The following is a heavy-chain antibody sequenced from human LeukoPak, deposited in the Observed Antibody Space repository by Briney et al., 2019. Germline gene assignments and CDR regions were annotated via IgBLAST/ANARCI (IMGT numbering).Heavy chain of an antibody. V-gene: IGHV3-23*01. J-gene: IGHJ4*02. Sequence: GGSLRLPCAASGFTFSSYAMSWVRQAPGKGLEWVSAISGSGGSTYYADSVKGRFTISRDNSKNTLYLQMNSLRAEDTAVYYCANRGYSYGSVYWGQGTLVTVSS. D-gene: IGHD5-18*01. CDR1: GFTFSSYA. CDR3: ANRGYSYGSVY. CDR2: ISGSGGST.